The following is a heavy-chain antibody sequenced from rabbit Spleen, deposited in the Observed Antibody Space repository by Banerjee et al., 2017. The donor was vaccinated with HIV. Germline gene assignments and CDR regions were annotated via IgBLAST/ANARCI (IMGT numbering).Heavy chain of an antibody. CDR2: IDPVFGIT. J-gene: IGHJ4*01. CDR3: VRDKASTSGDYGPYYFDL. D-gene: IGHD1-1*01. V-gene: IGHV1S7*01. CDR1: GFSISSYY. Sequence: QLEESAGGLVQPGGSLTLTCTASGFSISSYYMNWVRQAPGKGLEWIGYIDPVFGITYYANWVNGRFSISRENTQNTVSLQLNSLTAADTATYFCVRDKASTSGDYGPYYFDLWGPGTLVTVS.